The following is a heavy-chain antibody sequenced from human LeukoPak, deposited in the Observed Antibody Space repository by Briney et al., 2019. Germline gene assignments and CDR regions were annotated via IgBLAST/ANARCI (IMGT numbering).Heavy chain of an antibody. D-gene: IGHD3-10*01. CDR2: INPRTGST. V-gene: IGHV1-46*01. Sequence: ASVKVSCRASGYTFTSYYIFWVRQAPGQGLEWMGIINPRTGSTSYSQKLQGRVTMTTDTSTSTAYMELRSLRSDDTAVYYCARTGAMVREINWFDPWGQGTLVTVSS. CDR1: GYTFTSYY. CDR3: ARTGAMVREINWFDP. J-gene: IGHJ5*02.